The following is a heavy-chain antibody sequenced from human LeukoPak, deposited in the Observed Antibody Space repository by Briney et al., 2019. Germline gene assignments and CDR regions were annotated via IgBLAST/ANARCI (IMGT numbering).Heavy chain of an antibody. CDR3: AKDSSSSFDAFDI. CDR2: ISGSGGST. D-gene: IGHD6-6*01. CDR1: GFTFSSYA. Sequence: GGSLRLSCAASGFTFSSYAMSWVRQAPGKGLEWVSAISGSGGSTYYADSVKGRFTISRATSKNTLYLQMNSLRAEDTAVYYCAKDSSSSFDAFDIWGQGTMVTVSS. V-gene: IGHV3-23*01. J-gene: IGHJ3*02.